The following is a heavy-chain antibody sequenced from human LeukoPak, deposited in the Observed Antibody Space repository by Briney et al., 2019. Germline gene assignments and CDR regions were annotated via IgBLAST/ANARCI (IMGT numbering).Heavy chain of an antibody. CDR2: IYYSGST. J-gene: IGHJ4*02. D-gene: IGHD2-2*01. V-gene: IGHV4-39*01. CDR3: ARHDCSSTSCRIDY. CDR1: GGSISSSSYY. Sequence: SETLSLTCTVPGGSISSSSYYWGWIRQPPGKGLEWIGSIYYSGSTYYNPSLKSRVTISVDTSKNQFSLKLSSVTAADTAVYYCARHDCSSTSCRIDYWGQGTLVTVSS.